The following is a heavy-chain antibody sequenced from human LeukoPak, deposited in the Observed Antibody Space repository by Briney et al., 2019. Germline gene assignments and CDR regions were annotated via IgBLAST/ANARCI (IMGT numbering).Heavy chain of an antibody. Sequence: GGSLRLSCTASGFTFGDYAMIWDRQAPGKGLEWVGFIRSKAYGGTTEYAASVKGRFTISRDDSKSIAYLQMNSLKTEDTAVYYCTRDDILTGYYHPTIDYWGQGTLVTVSS. CDR3: TRDDILTGYYHPTIDY. CDR2: IRSKAYGGTT. J-gene: IGHJ4*02. V-gene: IGHV3-49*04. CDR1: GFTFGDYA. D-gene: IGHD3-9*01.